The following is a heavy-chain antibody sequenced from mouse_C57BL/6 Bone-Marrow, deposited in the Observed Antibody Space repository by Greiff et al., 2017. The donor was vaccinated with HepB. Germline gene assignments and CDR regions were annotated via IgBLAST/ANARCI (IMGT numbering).Heavy chain of an antibody. J-gene: IGHJ1*03. Sequence: QVQLQQSGAELARPGASVKMSCKASGYTFTSYTMHWVKQRPGQGLEWIGYINPSSGYTKYNQKFKEKATLTADKSSSTAYMQLSSLTSEDSAVYYCARALSTTVVATDWYFDVWGTGTTVTVSS. CDR1: GYTFTSYT. V-gene: IGHV1-4*01. CDR2: INPSSGYT. CDR3: ARALSTTVVATDWYFDV. D-gene: IGHD1-1*01.